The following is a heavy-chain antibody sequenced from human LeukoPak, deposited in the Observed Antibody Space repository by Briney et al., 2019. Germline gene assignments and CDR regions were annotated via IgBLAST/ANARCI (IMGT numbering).Heavy chain of an antibody. CDR1: GFTFSSYG. CDR3: AKSLRFGEYTNLPFDY. Sequence: GGTLRLSCAASGFTFSSYGMSWVRQAPGKGLEWVSAISGSGGRTYYADSVKGRFTISRDNSKNTLSLQMNSLRAEDTAVYYCAKSLRFGEYTNLPFDYWGQGTLVTVSS. D-gene: IGHD3-10*01. V-gene: IGHV3-23*01. J-gene: IGHJ4*02. CDR2: ISGSGGRT.